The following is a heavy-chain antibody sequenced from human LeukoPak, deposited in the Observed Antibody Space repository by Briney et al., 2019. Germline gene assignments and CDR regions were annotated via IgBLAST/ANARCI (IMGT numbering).Heavy chain of an antibody. D-gene: IGHD2-2*02. J-gene: IGHJ3*02. Sequence: PGGSLRLSCAASGFTFSSYSMNWVRQAPGKGLEWVSSISSSSSYIYYADSVKGRFTISSDNAKNSLYLQMNSLRAEDTAVYYCARATYCSSTSCYKGNAFDIWGQGTMVTVSS. V-gene: IGHV3-21*01. CDR2: ISSSSSYI. CDR1: GFTFSSYS. CDR3: ARATYCSSTSCYKGNAFDI.